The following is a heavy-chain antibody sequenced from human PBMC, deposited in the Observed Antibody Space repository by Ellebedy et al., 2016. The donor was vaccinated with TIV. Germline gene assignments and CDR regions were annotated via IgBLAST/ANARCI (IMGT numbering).Heavy chain of an antibody. J-gene: IGHJ4*02. V-gene: IGHV2-70*17. CDR1: GFSLSTSRLS. CDR3: ARISSGWGFDY. D-gene: IGHD6-19*01. Sequence: SGPTLVKPPQTLTLTCTFSGFSLSTSRLSVSWIRQPPGKALEWLVRIDWDDDKFYSTSLRTRLTISKDSSENQVVLTMTNMDPEDTATYYCARISSGWGFDYWGQGTLVTVSS. CDR2: IDWDDDK.